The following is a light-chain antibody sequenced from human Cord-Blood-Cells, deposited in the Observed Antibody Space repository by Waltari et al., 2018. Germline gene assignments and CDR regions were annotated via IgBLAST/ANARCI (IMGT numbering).Light chain of an antibody. V-gene: IGLV1-40*01. CDR2: VNS. J-gene: IGLJ1*01. CDR3: QSYDSSLSGSYV. CDR1: SSNIGAGYD. Sequence: QSVLTQPPSVSGAPGQRVTISCTGSSSNIGAGYDVHWYQQLPGTAPKLLIYVNSNRPAGVPDRVSGSKSGTSASLAITGLQADDEADYYCQSYDSSLSGSYVFGTGTKVTVL.